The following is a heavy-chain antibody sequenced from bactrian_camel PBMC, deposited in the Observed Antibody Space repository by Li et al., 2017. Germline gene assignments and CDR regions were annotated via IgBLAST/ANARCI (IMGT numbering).Heavy chain of an antibody. D-gene: IGHD2*01. CDR1: GYNRRNFC. V-gene: IGHV3S53*01. J-gene: IGHJ4*01. Sequence: HVQLVESGGGSVQAGGSLTLSCVVSGYNRRNFCMGWFRGNNREGLAGLDNDGLPIYANSVKGRFTISFDNAKNTLYLQMNDLKPEDTAMYTCAADRRGYCYTLRQPMFAYWGQGTQVTVS. CDR2: LDNDGLP. CDR3: AADRRGYCYTLRQPMFAY.